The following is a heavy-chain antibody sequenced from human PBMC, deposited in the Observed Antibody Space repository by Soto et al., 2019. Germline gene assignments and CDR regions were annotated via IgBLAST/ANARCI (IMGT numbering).Heavy chain of an antibody. CDR3: AKEDIPDGYCSSTSCSFDY. D-gene: IGHD2-2*03. J-gene: IGHJ4*02. Sequence: SLRLSCAASGFTFDDYAMHWVRQAPGKGLEWASGISWNSGSIGYADSVKGRFTISRDNAKNSLYLQMSSLRAEDTALYYCAKEDIPDGYCSSTSCSFDYWGQGTLVTVSS. V-gene: IGHV3-9*01. CDR2: ISWNSGSI. CDR1: GFTFDDYA.